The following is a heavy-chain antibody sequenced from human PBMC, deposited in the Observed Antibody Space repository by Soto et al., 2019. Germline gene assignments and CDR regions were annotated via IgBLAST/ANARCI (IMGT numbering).Heavy chain of an antibody. J-gene: IGHJ4*02. CDR3: ARRSVDSSGYSYYFDY. D-gene: IGHD3-22*01. Sequence: SVKVSCRASGGTFSSYAISWVRQAPGQGLEWMGGIIPIFGTANYAQKFQGRVTITADKSTSTAYMELSSLRSEDTAVYYCARRSVDSSGYSYYFDYWGQGTLVTVSS. CDR2: IIPIFGTA. CDR1: GGTFSSYA. V-gene: IGHV1-69*06.